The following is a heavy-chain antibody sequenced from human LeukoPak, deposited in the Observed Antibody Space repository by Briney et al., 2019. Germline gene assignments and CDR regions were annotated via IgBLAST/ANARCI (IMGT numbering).Heavy chain of an antibody. D-gene: IGHD2-15*01. V-gene: IGHV3-30*04. Sequence: GGSLRLSCAASGFTFSSYAMHWVRQAPGKGLEWVALISYDGSNKYYADSVKARFIISRDNSKNTVYLQMNSLRAEDTAVYYCARPPLPRYCSGGSCYPYYYYMDVWGKGTTVTISS. CDR3: ARPPLPRYCSGGSCYPYYYYMDV. CDR1: GFTFSSYA. CDR2: ISYDGSNK. J-gene: IGHJ6*03.